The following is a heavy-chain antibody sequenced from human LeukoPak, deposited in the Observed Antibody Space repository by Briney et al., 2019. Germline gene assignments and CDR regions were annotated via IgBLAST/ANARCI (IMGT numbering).Heavy chain of an antibody. CDR2: ISYDGSNK. J-gene: IGHJ6*02. V-gene: IGHV3-30*18. D-gene: IGHD2-15*01. CDR1: GFSFSDYD. CDR3: AKASGGVVAATHHYYYGMDV. Sequence: QTGGSLRLSCAASGFSFSDYDIHWVRQAPGKGLEWVAVISYDGSNKYYADSVKGRFTISRDNSKNTLYLQMNSLRAEDTAVYYCAKASGGVVAATHHYYYGMDVWGQGTTVTVSS.